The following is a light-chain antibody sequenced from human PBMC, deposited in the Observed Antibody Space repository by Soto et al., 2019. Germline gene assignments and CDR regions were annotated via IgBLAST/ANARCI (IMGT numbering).Light chain of an antibody. V-gene: IGKV1-5*03. Sequence: DIQMTQSPSTLSASVGDRVTITCRASQSISSWLAWYQQKPGKAPKLLIYKASSLESGVPSRFSGSGSGTEFTLTISSLQPDDFANYYCQQSYSTSTWTFGQGTKVDIK. CDR2: KAS. CDR1: QSISSW. J-gene: IGKJ1*01. CDR3: QQSYSTSTWT.